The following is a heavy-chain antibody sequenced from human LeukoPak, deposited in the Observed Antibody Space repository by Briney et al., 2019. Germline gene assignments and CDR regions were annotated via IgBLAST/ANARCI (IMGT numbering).Heavy chain of an antibody. CDR1: GGSISSGSYY. CDR3: ARITMIVVKNHYWYFDL. D-gene: IGHD3-22*01. J-gene: IGHJ2*01. V-gene: IGHV4-61*02. CDR2: IYTSGST. Sequence: SETLSLTCTVSGGSISSGSYYWSWIRQPAGKGLEWIGRIYTSGSTNYNPSLKSRVTISVDTSKNQFSLKLSSVTAADTAVYYCARITMIVVKNHYWYFDLWGRGTLGTVSS.